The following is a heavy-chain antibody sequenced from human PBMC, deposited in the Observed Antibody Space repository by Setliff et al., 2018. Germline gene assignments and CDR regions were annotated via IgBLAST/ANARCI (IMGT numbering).Heavy chain of an antibody. D-gene: IGHD2-8*02. V-gene: IGHV4-59*08. CDR2: ISYTGST. Sequence: PSETLSLTCSVSGDSIFDNYWSWIRQSPGRGLEWIAYISYTGSTNYNPSLKSRVTISLDTSKNHFSLNLRSVTAADTAAYYCARLSPYNTGPPFDYWGQGTLVTVSS. CDR3: ARLSPYNTGPPFDY. J-gene: IGHJ4*02. CDR1: GDSIFDNY.